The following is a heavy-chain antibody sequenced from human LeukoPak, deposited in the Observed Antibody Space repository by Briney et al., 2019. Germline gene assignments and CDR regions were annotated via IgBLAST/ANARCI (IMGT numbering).Heavy chain of an antibody. D-gene: IGHD5-12*01. CDR2: IYYSGST. CDR3: ARQSSGYALYYFDY. V-gene: IGHV4-59*01. CDR1: GGSISSYY. J-gene: IGHJ4*02. Sequence: PSETLSLTCTVSGGSISSYYWSWIRQPPGKGLEWIGYIYYSGSTNYNPSLKSRVTISVDTSKNQFPLKLSSVTAADTAVYYCARQSSGYALYYFDYWGQGTLVTVSS.